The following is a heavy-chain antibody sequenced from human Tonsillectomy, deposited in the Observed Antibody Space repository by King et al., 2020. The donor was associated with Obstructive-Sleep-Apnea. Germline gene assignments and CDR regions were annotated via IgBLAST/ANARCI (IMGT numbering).Heavy chain of an antibody. Sequence: VQLVESGGGLVQPGGSLRLSCAASGITFSSYSMNWVRQAPGKGLEWVSYISSMTSTIYYADSVKVRFTISRDNAKNSLYLQMNSLRAEDTAVYYCATGGPDAFDFWGRGTMVTVSS. CDR3: ATGGPDAFDF. CDR2: ISSMTSTI. J-gene: IGHJ3*01. CDR1: GITFSSYS. D-gene: IGHD3-16*01. V-gene: IGHV3-48*04.